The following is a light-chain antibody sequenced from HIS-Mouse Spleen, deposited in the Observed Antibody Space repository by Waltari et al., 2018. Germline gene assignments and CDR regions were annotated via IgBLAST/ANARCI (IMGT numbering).Light chain of an antibody. V-gene: IGLV2-14*01. CDR3: SSYTSSSTPYV. Sequence: QSALTQPASVSGSPGQSITISCTGTSSDVGGYNDVSWYQQHPAKAPKLMIYEVSNRPSGVSNRFAGYKSGNTASLTISGLQAEDEADYYCSSYTSSSTPYVFGTGTKVTVL. CDR2: EVS. CDR1: SSDVGGYND. J-gene: IGLJ1*01.